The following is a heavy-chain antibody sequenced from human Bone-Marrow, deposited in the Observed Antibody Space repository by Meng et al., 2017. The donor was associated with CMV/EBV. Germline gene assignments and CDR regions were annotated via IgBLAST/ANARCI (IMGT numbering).Heavy chain of an antibody. J-gene: IGHJ4*02. CDR1: GFTFSSYW. CDR2: IKQDGSEK. CDR3: AREYSPVVNYGSGSYYNDY. Sequence: GESLKISCAASGFTFSSYWMSWVRQAPGKGLEWVANIKQDGSEKYYVDSVKGRFTISRDNAKNSLYLQMNSLRAEDTAVYYCAREYSPVVNYGSGSYYNDYWGQGTLVTVSS. V-gene: IGHV3-7*01. D-gene: IGHD3-10*01.